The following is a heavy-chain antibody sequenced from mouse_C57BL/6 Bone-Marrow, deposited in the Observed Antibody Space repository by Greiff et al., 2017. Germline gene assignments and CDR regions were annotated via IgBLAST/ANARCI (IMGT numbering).Heavy chain of an antibody. D-gene: IGHD3-1*01. CDR3: ARWGRGLGVAY. CDR1: GYTFTSYG. V-gene: IGHV1-81*01. Sequence: VQLQQSGAELARPGASVKLSCKASGYTFTSYGISWVKQRTGQGLEWIGEIYPRSGNTYYNEKFKGKATLTADKSSSTAYMELRSLTSEDSAVYFGARWGRGLGVAYWGQGTLVTVSA. J-gene: IGHJ3*01. CDR2: IYPRSGNT.